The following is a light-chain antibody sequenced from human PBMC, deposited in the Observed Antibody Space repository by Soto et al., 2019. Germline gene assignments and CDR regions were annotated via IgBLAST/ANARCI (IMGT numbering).Light chain of an antibody. Sequence: QSVLAQPASVSGSPGQSITISCTGGSSDIGGYNYVSWYQQHPGRAPRLLILEVTNRPSGVPDRFSGSKSGNTASLIIRGLQAEDEADYFCSSYSSKTPPYVFGTGTKGTVL. CDR2: EVT. V-gene: IGLV2-14*01. CDR3: SSYSSKTPPYV. J-gene: IGLJ1*01. CDR1: SSDIGGYNY.